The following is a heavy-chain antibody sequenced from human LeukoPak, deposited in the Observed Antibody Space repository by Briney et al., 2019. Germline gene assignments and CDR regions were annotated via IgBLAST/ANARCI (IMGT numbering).Heavy chain of an antibody. J-gene: IGHJ4*02. CDR1: VGSISTYY. CDR2: IYYTGSP. CDR3: ARVARGPVEL. Sequence: SETLSLTCTVSVGSISTYYWSWIRQPPGKGLEWIGYIYYTGSPTHNPSLRSQFTISIDTPKNQFSLKLNSVTAADTAVYYCARVARGPVELWGQGTLVTVSS. D-gene: IGHD1-7*01. V-gene: IGHV4-59*01.